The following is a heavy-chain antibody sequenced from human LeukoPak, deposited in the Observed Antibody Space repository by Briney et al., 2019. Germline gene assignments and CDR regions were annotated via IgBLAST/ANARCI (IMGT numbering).Heavy chain of an antibody. CDR3: ARDPGVVAFHYFDF. V-gene: IGHV3-23*01. D-gene: IGHD3-3*01. Sequence: PGESLRLSCVASGFTFSSHAMAWVRQAPGKGREWVSAIGGRGGSTYYADSVKGRFTISRDNSKNTLYLQMNSLRAEDTALYYCARDPGVVAFHYFDFWGQGTLVTVSS. CDR1: GFTFSSHA. CDR2: IGGRGGST. J-gene: IGHJ4*02.